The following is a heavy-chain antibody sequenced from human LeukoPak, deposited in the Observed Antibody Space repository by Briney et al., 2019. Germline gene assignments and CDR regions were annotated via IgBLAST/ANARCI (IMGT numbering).Heavy chain of an antibody. D-gene: IGHD6-19*01. CDR1: GFTFSDYA. CDR3: ARDTCGCGSGWHLYWYFDL. J-gene: IGHJ2*01. CDR2: ISSNGGSI. V-gene: IGHV3-64*01. Sequence: GGSLRLSCAASGFTFSDYAMHWVRQAPGKQLEYVSAISSNGGSIHYANSVKGRFTISRHNSKNTLFLQMDSLRAEDMAVYYCARDTCGCGSGWHLYWYFDLWGRGTLVTVSS.